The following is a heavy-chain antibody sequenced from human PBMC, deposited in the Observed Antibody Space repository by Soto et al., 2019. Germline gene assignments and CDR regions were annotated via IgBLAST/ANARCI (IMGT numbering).Heavy chain of an antibody. Sequence: ASVKVSCTASGYTFTGYYMHWVRQAPGQGVEWVAWINPNSGVTNYAQKFQGRVPMTRDTSISTAYMELSRLRSDDTAVYYCAREGGGTGTMGNSSGMGVWGQGTTVTGSS. CDR3: AREGGGTGTMGNSSGMGV. CDR2: INPNSGVT. D-gene: IGHD1-1*01. V-gene: IGHV1-2*02. J-gene: IGHJ6*02. CDR1: GYTFTGYY.